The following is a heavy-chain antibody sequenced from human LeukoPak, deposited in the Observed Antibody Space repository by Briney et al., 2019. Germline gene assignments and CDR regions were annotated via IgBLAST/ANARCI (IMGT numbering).Heavy chain of an antibody. CDR3: ARGKVVAGTPGQNSWDY. CDR2: IYTSGST. D-gene: IGHD6-19*01. Sequence: PSETLSLTCTVSGGSISSYYWSWIRQPAGKGLEWIGRIYTSGSTNYNPSLKSRVTMSVDTSKNQFSLKLSSVTAADTAVYYCARGKVVAGTPGQNSWDYWGQGTLVTVSS. V-gene: IGHV4-4*07. J-gene: IGHJ4*02. CDR1: GGSISSYY.